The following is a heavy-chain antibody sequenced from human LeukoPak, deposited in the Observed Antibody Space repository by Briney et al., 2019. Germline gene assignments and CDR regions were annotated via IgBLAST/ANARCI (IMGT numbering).Heavy chain of an antibody. Sequence: PGGSLRRSCAASGLTFSNSAMSWVRQAPGKGLEWVSGISGLGGSTYYADSVKGRFTISRDNSKNTLYLHMNSLRAEDTAVYYCAKHLKYSSNEVDHWGQGTLVTVSS. J-gene: IGHJ4*02. CDR1: GLTFSNSA. V-gene: IGHV3-23*01. CDR2: ISGLGGST. CDR3: AKHLKYSSNEVDH. D-gene: IGHD6-19*01.